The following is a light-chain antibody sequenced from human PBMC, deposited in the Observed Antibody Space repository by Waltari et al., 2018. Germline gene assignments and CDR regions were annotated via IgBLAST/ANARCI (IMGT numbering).Light chain of an antibody. CDR3: QSYDGRVNL. J-gene: IGLJ3*02. V-gene: IGLV1-40*01. CDR2: CNN. CDR1: SSNLGAGYD. Sequence: QSVLTQPPSVSGAPGQRVTIFCTGSSSNLGAGYDVNWDHHVPGTAPKLPIYCNNYRPSGVPDRFSASKSGTAASLTITGLQADDEADYYCQSYDGRVNLFGGGTKVTVL.